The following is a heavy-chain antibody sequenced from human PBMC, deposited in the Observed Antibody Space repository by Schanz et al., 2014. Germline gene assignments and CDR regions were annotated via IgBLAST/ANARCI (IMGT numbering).Heavy chain of an antibody. CDR1: GFTFSDFG. D-gene: IGHD6-19*01. J-gene: IGHJ4*02. CDR3: AKDLAVAGDY. CDR2: IRYDGNNK. V-gene: IGHV3-30*02. Sequence: QVQLVESGGGLVKPGGSLRLSCAATGFTFSDFGMHWVRQASGKGLEWVAFIRYDGNNKYYADSVKGRFTISRDNSKNTLYLQMNSLRAEDTAVYYCAKDLAVAGDYWGQGTLVTVSS.